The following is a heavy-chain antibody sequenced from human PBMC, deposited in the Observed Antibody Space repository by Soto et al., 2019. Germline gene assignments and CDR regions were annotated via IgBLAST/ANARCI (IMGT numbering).Heavy chain of an antibody. J-gene: IGHJ4*02. Sequence: SGGSLRLSCVASGFAFSNYAMHWVRQAPGKGLEWVSSISTSIDATYYADSVKGRFTISRDDSKNTLYLQMNSLRAEDSAVYYCAKDRTVAARNFDYWGQGTQVTVSS. D-gene: IGHD6-6*01. CDR3: AKDRTVAARNFDY. CDR1: GFAFSNYA. CDR2: ISTSIDAT. V-gene: IGHV3-23*01.